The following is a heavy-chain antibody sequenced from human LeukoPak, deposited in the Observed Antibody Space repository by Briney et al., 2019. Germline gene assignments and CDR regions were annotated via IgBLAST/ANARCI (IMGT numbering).Heavy chain of an antibody. CDR1: GYTFTGYY. Sequence: ASVKVSCKASGYTFTGYYMHWVRQAPGQGLEWMGLINPNSGGTNYAQKFQGRVTMTRDTSISTAYMELSRLRSDDTAVYYCARVTGYCSSTSCYTFDYWGQGTLVTVSS. CDR2: INPNSGGT. J-gene: IGHJ4*02. D-gene: IGHD2-2*02. CDR3: ARVTGYCSSTSCYTFDY. V-gene: IGHV1-2*02.